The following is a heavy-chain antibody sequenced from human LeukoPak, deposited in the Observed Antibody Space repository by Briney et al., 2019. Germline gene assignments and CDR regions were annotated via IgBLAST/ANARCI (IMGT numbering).Heavy chain of an antibody. J-gene: IGHJ4*02. D-gene: IGHD6-19*01. CDR2: IRGSGGST. Sequence: RGVSLRLSCAASGFTFSSYAMSWVRQAPGKGMEWVSAIRGSGGSTYYADSVRGRFTIPRDNSKNTLYLQMNTLRAEDTAVYYCAKEYSSGIYWGQGTLVTVSS. CDR1: GFTFSSYA. V-gene: IGHV3-23*01. CDR3: AKEYSSGIY.